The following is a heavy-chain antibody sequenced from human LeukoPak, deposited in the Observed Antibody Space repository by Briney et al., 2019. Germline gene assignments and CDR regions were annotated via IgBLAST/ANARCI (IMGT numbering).Heavy chain of an antibody. Sequence: ASVKVSCKGSGYSFTSYWIGWVRQMPGKGLEWMGIIYPGDSDTRYSPSFQGQVTISADKSISTAYLQWSSLKASDTAMYYCARMYSGYDSYFDYWGQGTLVTVSS. CDR2: IYPGDSDT. D-gene: IGHD5-12*01. CDR3: ARMYSGYDSYFDY. V-gene: IGHV5-51*01. CDR1: GYSFTSYW. J-gene: IGHJ4*02.